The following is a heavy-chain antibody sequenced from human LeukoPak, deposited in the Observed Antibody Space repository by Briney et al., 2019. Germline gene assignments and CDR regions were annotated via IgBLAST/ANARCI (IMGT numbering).Heavy chain of an antibody. CDR3: ARGLYSYDY. V-gene: IGHV3-23*01. Sequence: GGSLRLSCAASGFTFSSYAMSWVRQAPGKGLEWVSAISGSGGSTYYADSVKGRFTISRNNSKNTMSFQMNSLRAEDTAVYYCARGLYSYDYWGQGILVTVSS. CDR2: ISGSGGST. CDR1: GFTFSSYA. D-gene: IGHD3/OR15-3a*01. J-gene: IGHJ4*02.